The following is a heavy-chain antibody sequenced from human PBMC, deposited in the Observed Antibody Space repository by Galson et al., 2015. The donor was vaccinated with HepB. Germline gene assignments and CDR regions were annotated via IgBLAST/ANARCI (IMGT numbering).Heavy chain of an antibody. CDR3: AIWGRGSRVDY. D-gene: IGHD3-16*01. CDR2: ISAYNGNT. CDR1: VYTFTSYH. V-gene: IGHV1-18*01. J-gene: IGHJ4*02. Sequence: SVKVSCKASVYTFTSYHITWVRQAPGQGLEWMGWISAYNGNTNYAQKLQGRVTMTTDTSTSTAYMELRSLRSDDTAVYYCAIWGRGSRVDYWGQGTLVTVSS.